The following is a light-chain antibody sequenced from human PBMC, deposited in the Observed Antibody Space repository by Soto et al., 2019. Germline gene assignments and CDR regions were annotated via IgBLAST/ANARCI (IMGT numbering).Light chain of an antibody. CDR2: AAS. J-gene: IGKJ3*01. CDR3: QKYSSVPV. Sequence: DIQMTQSPTSLSASVGDRVTITCRASQGIRNFVAWYQQKPGQAPKLLIYAASTLQSGVPSRFSGIGSGTDFTFPINSLQPEDVATYSCQKYSSVPVFGPGTKVEIQ. V-gene: IGKV1-27*01. CDR1: QGIRNF.